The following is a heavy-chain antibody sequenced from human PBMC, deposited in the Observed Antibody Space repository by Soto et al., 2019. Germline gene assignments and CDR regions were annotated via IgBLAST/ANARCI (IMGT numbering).Heavy chain of an antibody. D-gene: IGHD2-15*01. J-gene: IGHJ4*02. CDR2: ITYDGRNK. Sequence: QVQLVESGGGVVQPGGSLRLSCEASGFAFNNYGLHWVRQAPGKGLEWVTVITYDGRNKFYSDSVKGRFSISKDSSKNTLYQEMSSLRPEDTAVYYCAKDLYSCSGGSCYFFDYWGQGTLVTVSS. CDR1: GFAFNNYG. CDR3: AKDLYSCSGGSCYFFDY. V-gene: IGHV3-30*18.